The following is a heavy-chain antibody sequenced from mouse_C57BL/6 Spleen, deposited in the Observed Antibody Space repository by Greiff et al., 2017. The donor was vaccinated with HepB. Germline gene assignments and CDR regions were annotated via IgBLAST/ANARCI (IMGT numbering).Heavy chain of an antibody. CDR3: ARSEIYYYYYDYAMDY. Sequence: QVQLQQPGAELVKPGASVKLSCKASGYTFTSYWMHWVKQRPGQGLEWIGMIHPNSGSTNYNEKFKSKATLTVYKSASTAYMQLSSLTSEYSAVYYCARSEIYYYYYDYAMDYWGQGTSVTVSS. J-gene: IGHJ4*01. CDR1: GYTFTSYW. V-gene: IGHV1-64*01. CDR2: IHPNSGST. D-gene: IGHD2-4*01.